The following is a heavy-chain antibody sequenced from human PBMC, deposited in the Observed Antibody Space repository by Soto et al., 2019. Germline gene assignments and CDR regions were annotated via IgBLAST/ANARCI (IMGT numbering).Heavy chain of an antibody. CDR1: GFSLSTSGVG. CDR3: AHILGGFMVRGELWFDP. J-gene: IGHJ5*02. D-gene: IGHD3-10*01. V-gene: IGHV2-5*02. CDR2: IYWDDDK. Sequence: SGPTLVNPTQTLTLTCTFSGFSLSTSGVGVGWIRQPPGKALEWLALIYWDDDKRYSPSLKSRLTITKDTSKNQVVLTMTNMDPVDTATYYCAHILGGFMVRGELWFDPWGQGTLVTVSS.